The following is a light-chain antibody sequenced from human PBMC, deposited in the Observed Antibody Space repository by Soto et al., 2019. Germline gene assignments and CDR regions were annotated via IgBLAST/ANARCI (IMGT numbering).Light chain of an antibody. CDR1: QSVSSS. Sequence: EIVLTQSPATLSLSPGERATLSCRASQSVSSSLAWYQQKPGQAPRLLIYDASNRATGIPARFSGSGSGTDFTLTISSLEREDFAVYYCQQRSNWPLTFGGGTKVEIK. J-gene: IGKJ4*01. CDR2: DAS. V-gene: IGKV3-11*01. CDR3: QQRSNWPLT.